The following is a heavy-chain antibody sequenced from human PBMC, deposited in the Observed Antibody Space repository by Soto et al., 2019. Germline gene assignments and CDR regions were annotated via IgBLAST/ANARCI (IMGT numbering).Heavy chain of an antibody. CDR3: APWFGAFDY. CDR2: ISYDGSNK. D-gene: IGHD3-10*01. V-gene: IGHV3-30*03. J-gene: IGHJ4*02. Sequence: QVQLVESGRGVVQPGRSLRLSCAASGFTFSSYGMHWVRQAPGKGLEWVAVISYDGSNKYYADSVKGRFTISRDNSKNTLCLQMNSLRAEDTAVYYCAPWFGAFDYWGQGTLVTVSS. CDR1: GFTFSSYG.